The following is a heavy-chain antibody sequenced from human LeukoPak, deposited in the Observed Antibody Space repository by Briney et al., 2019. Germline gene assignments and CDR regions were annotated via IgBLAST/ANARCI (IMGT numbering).Heavy chain of an antibody. CDR2: IYYSGST. CDR3: ARYSWELQSSYYFDY. Sequence: PSETLSLTCTVSGGSISSSSYYWGWIRQPPGKGLEWIGSIYYSGSTYYNPSLKSRVTISVDTSKNQFSLKLSSVTAADTAVYYCARYSWELQSSYYFDYWGQGTLVTVSS. D-gene: IGHD1-26*01. J-gene: IGHJ4*02. CDR1: GGSISSSSYY. V-gene: IGHV4-39*07.